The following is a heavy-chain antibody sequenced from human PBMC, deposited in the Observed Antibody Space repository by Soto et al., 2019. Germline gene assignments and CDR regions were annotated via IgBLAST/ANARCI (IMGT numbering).Heavy chain of an antibody. V-gene: IGHV1-8*01. Sequence: GASVKVSCKTSKYTFTTYDINWVRQAPGQGLEWMGWMNPGSGDTGYAQKFQGRVTMTRNTSIATAYMELSSLRSEDTAVYYCARVAAHRVYYYYGLDVWGQGTTVTVSS. D-gene: IGHD3-16*01. CDR2: MNPGSGDT. CDR1: KYTFTTYD. CDR3: ARVAAHRVYYYYGLDV. J-gene: IGHJ6*02.